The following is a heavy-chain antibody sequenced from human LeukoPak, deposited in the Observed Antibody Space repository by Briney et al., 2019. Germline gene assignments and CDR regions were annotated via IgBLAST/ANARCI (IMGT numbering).Heavy chain of an antibody. CDR3: AKDLNWGGR. D-gene: IGHD7-27*01. Sequence: GGSLRLSCAASGLTFSCADMHWVRQASGKGLEWVGRIRTKGNRYATAYAASVKGRFTISRDDSKNTAYLQINSLRAEDTAVYYCAKDLNWGGRWGQGTLVTVCS. CDR1: GLTFSCAD. J-gene: IGHJ4*02. CDR2: IRTKGNRYAT. V-gene: IGHV3-73*01.